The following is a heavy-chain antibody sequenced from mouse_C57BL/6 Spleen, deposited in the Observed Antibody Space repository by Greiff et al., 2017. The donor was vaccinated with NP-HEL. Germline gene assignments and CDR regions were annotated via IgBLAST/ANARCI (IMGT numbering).Heavy chain of an antibody. CDR2: IDPSDSYT. J-gene: IGHJ2*01. Sequence: QVQLQQPGAELVMPGASVKLSCKASGYTFTSYWMHWVKQRPGQGLEWIGEIDPSDSYTNYNQKFKGKSTLTVDKSSSTAYMQLSSLTSEDSAVYYCATGFGPFDYWGQGTTLTVSS. V-gene: IGHV1-69*01. D-gene: IGHD4-1*01. CDR1: GYTFTSYW. CDR3: ATGFGPFDY.